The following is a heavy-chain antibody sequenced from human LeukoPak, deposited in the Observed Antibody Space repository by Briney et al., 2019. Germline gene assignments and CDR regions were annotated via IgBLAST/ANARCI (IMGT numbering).Heavy chain of an antibody. CDR3: ARSIGYVTADAFDI. CDR2: IYRSGAT. D-gene: IGHD5-12*01. Sequence: PSETLSLTCAVSGYSIRSTYYWAWIRQPPGKGLEWIGIIYRSGATYYNPSLKSRVTISVDTSKNHFSLKLSSVTAADTAVYYCARSIGYVTADAFDIWGQGTMVTVSS. CDR1: GYSIRSTYY. J-gene: IGHJ3*02. V-gene: IGHV4-38-2*01.